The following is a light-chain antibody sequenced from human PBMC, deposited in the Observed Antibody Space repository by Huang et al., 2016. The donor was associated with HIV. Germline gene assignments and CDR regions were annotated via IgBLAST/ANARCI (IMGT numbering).Light chain of an antibody. CDR1: QSLLHSSNDENY. Sequence: DIVMTQSPDSMTVSLGERATINCKSSQSLLHSSNDENYLAWYQQKPGQPPKVLIYWASTRESGVPDRCIGSGSGTDFTLTISNLQAEDVAIYFCHQYYTTPQTFGQGTKVAIK. V-gene: IGKV4-1*01. CDR3: HQYYTTPQT. J-gene: IGKJ1*01. CDR2: WAS.